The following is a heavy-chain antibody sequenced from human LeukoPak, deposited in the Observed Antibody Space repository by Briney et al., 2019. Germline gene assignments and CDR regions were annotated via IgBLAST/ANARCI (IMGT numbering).Heavy chain of an antibody. J-gene: IGHJ5*02. V-gene: IGHV3-7*01. CDR2: IKPDGSDK. Sequence: GGSLRLSCAASGFTFSSYNMNWVRQAPGKGLEWVANIKPDGSDKAYVDSVKGRFTISRDNTKNSLYLQMSSLRAEDTAVYYCARAMTWGQGTLVSVSS. CDR3: ARAMT. CDR1: GFTFSSYN.